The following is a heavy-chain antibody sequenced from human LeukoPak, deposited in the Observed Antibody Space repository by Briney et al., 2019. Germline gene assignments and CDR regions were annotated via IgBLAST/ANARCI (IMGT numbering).Heavy chain of an antibody. D-gene: IGHD6-6*01. CDR2: INPSGGST. V-gene: IGHV1-46*01. CDR3: ARRGRDSSSSYNYYYYMDV. CDR1: GYTFTSYY. Sequence: ASVKVSCKASGYTFTSYYMHWVRQAPGQGLEWMGIINPSGGSTSYAQKFQGRVTMTRDMSTSTVYVELSSLRSEDTAVYYCARRGRDSSSSYNYYYYMDVWGKGTTVTVSS. J-gene: IGHJ6*03.